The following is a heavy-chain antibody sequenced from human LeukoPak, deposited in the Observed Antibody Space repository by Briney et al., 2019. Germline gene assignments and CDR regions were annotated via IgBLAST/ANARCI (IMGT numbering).Heavy chain of an antibody. V-gene: IGHV1-24*01. CDR3: ATDPGYCSSTSCLGYFQH. CDR2: FDPEDGET. Sequence: ASVKVSCKVSGYTLTELSMHWVRQAPGKGLEWMGGFDPEDGETIYAQKFQGRVTMTEDTSTDTAYMELSSLRSEDTAVYYCATDPGYCSSTSCLGYFQHWGQGTLVTVSS. J-gene: IGHJ1*01. CDR1: GYTLTELS. D-gene: IGHD2-2*01.